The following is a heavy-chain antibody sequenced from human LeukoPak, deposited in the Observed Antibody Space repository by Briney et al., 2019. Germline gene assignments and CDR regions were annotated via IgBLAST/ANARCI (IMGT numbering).Heavy chain of an antibody. Sequence: GGSLRLSCAASGFTFSSYWMSWVRQAPGKGLEWVANIKQDGSEKYYVDSVKGRFTISRDNAKNPLYLQMNSLRAEDTAVYYCAKETPPDYYGSGSYYNGFDYWGQGTLVTVSS. V-gene: IGHV3-7*01. CDR3: AKETPPDYYGSGSYYNGFDY. CDR1: GFTFSSYW. J-gene: IGHJ4*02. D-gene: IGHD3-10*01. CDR2: IKQDGSEK.